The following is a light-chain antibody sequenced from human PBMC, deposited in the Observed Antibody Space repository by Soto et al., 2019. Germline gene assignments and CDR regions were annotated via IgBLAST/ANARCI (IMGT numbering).Light chain of an antibody. CDR1: QSVSSY. CDR3: QQRSNCPPWT. Sequence: EIVLTQSPATLSLSPGERATISCRASQSVSSYLAWYQQKPGPAPRLPIYDASNRATGIPARFSGSGSVTDFTLTISSLEPEDFAVYYCQQRSNCPPWTFGQGTKVEIK. V-gene: IGKV3-11*01. J-gene: IGKJ1*01. CDR2: DAS.